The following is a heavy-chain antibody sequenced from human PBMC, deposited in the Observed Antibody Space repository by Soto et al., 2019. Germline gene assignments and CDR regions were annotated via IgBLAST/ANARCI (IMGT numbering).Heavy chain of an antibody. CDR3: ASGRYFDWLLSVAFDI. CDR2: ISSSGSTI. V-gene: IGHV3-11*01. Sequence: GGSLRLSCAASGFTFSDYYMSWIRQAPGKGLEWVSYISSSGSTIYYADSVKGRFTISRDNAKNSLYLQMNSLRAEDTAVYYCASGRYFDWLLSVAFDIWGQGTMVTVSS. CDR1: GFTFSDYY. D-gene: IGHD3-9*01. J-gene: IGHJ3*02.